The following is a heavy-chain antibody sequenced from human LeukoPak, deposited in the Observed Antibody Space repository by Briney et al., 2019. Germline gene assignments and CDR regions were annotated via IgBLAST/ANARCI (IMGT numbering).Heavy chain of an antibody. CDR2: INLNTGDT. V-gene: IGHV1-2*02. Sequence: ASVKVSCKASGFTFIGYYMHWVRQAPGQGLEWMGLINLNTGDTDYAPKFQGRVTMTRDTSITTAYMELSRLRYDDTAVYYCARDQPALDYWGRGTLVTVSS. J-gene: IGHJ4*02. CDR1: GFTFIGYY. CDR3: ARDQPALDY.